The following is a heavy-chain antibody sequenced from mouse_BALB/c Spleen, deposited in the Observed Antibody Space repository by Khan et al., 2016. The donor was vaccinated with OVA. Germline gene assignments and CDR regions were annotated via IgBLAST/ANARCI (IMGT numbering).Heavy chain of an antibody. CDR3: ARSVTITTVVATDFDY. V-gene: IGHV3-2*02. CDR2: ISYSGRT. Sequence: EVQLQESGPGLVKPSQSLSLTCTVTGYSITSDYAWNWIRQFPGNKLEWMGYISYSGRTSYNPSLKSRIPITRDTSKNQFLLQFNSVTTADTATYYCARSVTITTVVATDFDYWGQGTTLTVSS. CDR1: GYSITSDYA. J-gene: IGHJ2*01. D-gene: IGHD1-1*01.